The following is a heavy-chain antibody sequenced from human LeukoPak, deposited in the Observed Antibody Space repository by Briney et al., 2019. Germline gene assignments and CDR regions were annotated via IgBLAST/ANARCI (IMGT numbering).Heavy chain of an antibody. CDR1: GFTFSSYA. J-gene: IGHJ4*02. Sequence: GGSLRLSCAASGFTFSSYAMRWVRQAPGKGLEYVSAISSNGGSTYYANPVKGRFTISRDNSKNTLYLQMGSLRAEDIAVYYCARGSYYYDSSGPRPVDYWGQGTLVTVSS. V-gene: IGHV3-64*01. D-gene: IGHD3-22*01. CDR2: ISSNGGST. CDR3: ARGSYYYDSSGPRPVDY.